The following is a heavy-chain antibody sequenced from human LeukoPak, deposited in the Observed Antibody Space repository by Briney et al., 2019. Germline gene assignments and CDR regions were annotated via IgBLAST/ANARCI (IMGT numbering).Heavy chain of an antibody. CDR2: IYSSGKT. J-gene: IGHJ4*02. CDR3: ARDRDRYSFDY. CDR1: GDSISNYY. Sequence: SETLSLTCTVSGDSISNYYWSWIRQPAGKGLECIGRIYSSGKTNYNPSLKSRVTMSLDTSKNQFSLQLSSESAADTAVYYCARDRDRYSFDYWGQGTLVTVSS. V-gene: IGHV4-4*07. D-gene: IGHD2-15*01.